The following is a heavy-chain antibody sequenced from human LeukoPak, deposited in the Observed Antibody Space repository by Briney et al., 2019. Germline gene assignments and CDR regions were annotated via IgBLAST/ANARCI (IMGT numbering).Heavy chain of an antibody. CDR3: ARDRRVVVVPAAIKYYYYMDV. D-gene: IGHD2-2*01. Sequence: PSETLSLTCTVSGGSISSGSYYWSWIRQPAGKGLEWIGRIYTSGSTNYNPSLKSRVTISVDTSKNQFSLKLSSVTAADTAVYYCARDRRVVVVPAAIKYYYYMDVWGKGTTVTFSS. J-gene: IGHJ6*03. V-gene: IGHV4-61*02. CDR1: GGSISSGSYY. CDR2: IYTSGST.